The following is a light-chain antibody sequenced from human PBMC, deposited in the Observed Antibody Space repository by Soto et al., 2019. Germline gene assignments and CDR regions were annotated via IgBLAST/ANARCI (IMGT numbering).Light chain of an antibody. CDR2: DVN. CDR1: SSDVGGYNY. J-gene: IGLJ2*01. Sequence: QSALTQPPSASGSPGQSGTISCTGTSSDVGGYNYVSWYQQHPGKAPKVMIYDVNKRPSGVPDRFSGSKSGNTASLTVSGLQAEDEGDYYCSSHAGGQNVVFGGGTKVTVL. CDR3: SSHAGGQNVV. V-gene: IGLV2-8*01.